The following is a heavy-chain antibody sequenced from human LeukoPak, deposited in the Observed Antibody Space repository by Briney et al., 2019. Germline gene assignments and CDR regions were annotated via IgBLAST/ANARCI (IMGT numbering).Heavy chain of an antibody. V-gene: IGHV4-59*12. CDR2: IYYSGST. CDR1: GGSISSYY. D-gene: IGHD5-18*01. Sequence: SETLSLTCTVSGGSISSYYWSWIRQPPGKGLEWIGYIYYSGSTNYNPSLKSRVTISVDTSKNQFSLKLSSVTAADTAVYYCGAGIQLWSFDYWGQGTLVTVSS. CDR3: GAGIQLWSFDY. J-gene: IGHJ4*02.